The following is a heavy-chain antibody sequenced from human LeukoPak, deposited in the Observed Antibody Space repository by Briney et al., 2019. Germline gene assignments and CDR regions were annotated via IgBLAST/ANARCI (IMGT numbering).Heavy chain of an antibody. CDR1: GFTFSNYA. Sequence: GGSLRLSCAASGFTFSNYAMMWVRQAPGKRLEWVSSITGSGDGTYYADSVRGRFTISRDNSENTLYLQPNSLRAEDTAVYFCVKGFVHPTYYFDYWGQGTLVTVSS. J-gene: IGHJ4*02. CDR2: ITGSGDGT. V-gene: IGHV3-23*01. D-gene: IGHD3-10*01. CDR3: VKGFVHPTYYFDY.